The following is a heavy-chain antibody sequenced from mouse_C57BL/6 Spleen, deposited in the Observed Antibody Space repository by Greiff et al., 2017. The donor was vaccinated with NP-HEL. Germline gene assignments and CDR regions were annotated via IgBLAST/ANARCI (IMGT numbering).Heavy chain of an antibody. CDR2: FYPGSGSI. J-gene: IGHJ4*01. CDR3: ARHGAYDSDYAGAMDD. D-gene: IGHD2-13*01. CDR1: GYTFTEYP. V-gene: IGHV1-62-2*01. Sequence: QVQLQQSGAELVKPGASVKLSCKASGYTFTEYPIHWVKQRSGQGLEWIGWFYPGSGSIKYNEKFKDKATLTVDKSSSTVYMELSRLTSEDSAVYFCARHGAYDSDYAGAMDDWGQGTSVTVSS.